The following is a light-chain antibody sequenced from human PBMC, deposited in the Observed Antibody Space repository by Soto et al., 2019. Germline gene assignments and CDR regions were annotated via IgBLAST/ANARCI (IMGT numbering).Light chain of an antibody. V-gene: IGKV3-15*01. CDR1: QSVGSN. CDR3: LQFNTFPWT. J-gene: IGKJ1*01. Sequence: EIVMTQFPATLSVSPGERATLSCRASQSVGSNLAWYQQKPGQAPRLLIYGASTRATAIPARFSGSGSGTEFTLTISSLQPDDFATYYCLQFNTFPWTFGQGTKVEIK. CDR2: GAS.